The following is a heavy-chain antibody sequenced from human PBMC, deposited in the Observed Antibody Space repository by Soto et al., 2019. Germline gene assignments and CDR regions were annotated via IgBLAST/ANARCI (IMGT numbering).Heavy chain of an antibody. V-gene: IGHV1-18*01. CDR2: ITTDKGKT. Sequence: QVQLVQSGPEVKKPGASVKVSCKTSGYTFTSFGISWVRQAPGQGLEWMGWITTDKGKTNYAQKFQGRVTMTTDTSTSTAYMELRILRSDDTAVYYCATRSPAFDYWGQGTLVTGSS. J-gene: IGHJ4*02. CDR1: GYTFTSFG. CDR3: ATRSPAFDY.